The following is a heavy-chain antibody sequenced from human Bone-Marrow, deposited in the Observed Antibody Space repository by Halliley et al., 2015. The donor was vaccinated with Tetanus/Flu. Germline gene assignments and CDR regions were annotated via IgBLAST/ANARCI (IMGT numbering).Heavy chain of an antibody. CDR1: GASVNSGNYY. J-gene: IGHJ5*02. CDR2: IYNSGNT. Sequence: TLSLTCTVSGASVNSGNYYWSWFRQPPGKGLEWIGYIYNSGNTNYNPSLKSPVTISVDTSKNQISLKLSSVTAADTAVYYCARSGVEVFLDPWGQGTLVTVSS. CDR3: ARSGVEVFLDP. V-gene: IGHV4-61*01.